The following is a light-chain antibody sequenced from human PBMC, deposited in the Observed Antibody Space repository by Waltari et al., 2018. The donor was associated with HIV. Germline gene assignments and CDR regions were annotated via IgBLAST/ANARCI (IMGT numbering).Light chain of an antibody. Sequence: EIVMTQSPATLSVSPGERATLSCRASQSVSSNLAWYQQQPGQAPRLLLYGASTRANGIPARFSGSGAGTEFTLTISSLQSEDFAVYYCQQYNNWPPLTFGGGTKVEIK. V-gene: IGKV3-15*01. CDR2: GAS. CDR1: QSVSSN. CDR3: QQYNNWPPLT. J-gene: IGKJ4*01.